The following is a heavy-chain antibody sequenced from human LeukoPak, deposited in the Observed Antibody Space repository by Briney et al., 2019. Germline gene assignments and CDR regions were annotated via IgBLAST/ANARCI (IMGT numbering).Heavy chain of an antibody. CDR3: ASLGSYGMDV. D-gene: IGHD3-10*01. V-gene: IGHV3-48*04. CDR1: GFTFSNYW. Sequence: GGSLRLSCAASGFTFSNYWMGWVRQALGKGLEWVSYISRSGSTIYYADSVKGRFTISRDNAKNSLYLQMNSLRAEDTALYYCASLGSYGMDVWGQGTTVTVSS. J-gene: IGHJ6*02. CDR2: ISRSGSTI.